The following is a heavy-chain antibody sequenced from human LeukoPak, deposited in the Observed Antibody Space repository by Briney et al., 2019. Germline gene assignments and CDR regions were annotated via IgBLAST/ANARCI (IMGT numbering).Heavy chain of an antibody. V-gene: IGHV5-51*01. Sequence: ESLKISCKGSGYSFTSYWIGWVRQMPGKGLEWMGIIYPGDSDTRYSPSFQGQVTISADKSISTAYLQWSSLKASDTAMYYCARELVAAATPDYGMDVWGQGTTVTVSS. CDR1: GYSFTSYW. CDR2: IYPGDSDT. D-gene: IGHD2-15*01. CDR3: ARELVAAATPDYGMDV. J-gene: IGHJ6*02.